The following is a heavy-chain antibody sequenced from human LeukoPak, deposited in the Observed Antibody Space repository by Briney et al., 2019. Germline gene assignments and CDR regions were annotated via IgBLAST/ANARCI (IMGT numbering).Heavy chain of an antibody. Sequence: ASVKVSCKASGGTLSSYAISWVRQAPGQGLEGMGGIIPFFGTANYAQKFQGRVTITTDESTSTAYMELSSLRSEDTAVYYCARHSGGSNSYYFDYRGQGTLVTVSS. CDR1: GGTLSSYA. V-gene: IGHV1-69*05. CDR3: ARHSGGSNSYYFDY. J-gene: IGHJ4*02. D-gene: IGHD2-15*01. CDR2: IIPFFGTA.